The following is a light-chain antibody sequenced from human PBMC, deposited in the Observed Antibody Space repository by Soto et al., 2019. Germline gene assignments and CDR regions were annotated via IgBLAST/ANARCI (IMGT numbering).Light chain of an antibody. Sequence: DIQMTQSPSSLSASVGDRVTITCQASQDISNYLNWYQQKPGKAPKLLINDASNLETGVPSRFSGSGSGTDFTFTISSLQPEDIATYYCQQCDNLPLTFGGGTK. J-gene: IGKJ4*01. CDR2: DAS. CDR3: QQCDNLPLT. V-gene: IGKV1-33*01. CDR1: QDISNY.